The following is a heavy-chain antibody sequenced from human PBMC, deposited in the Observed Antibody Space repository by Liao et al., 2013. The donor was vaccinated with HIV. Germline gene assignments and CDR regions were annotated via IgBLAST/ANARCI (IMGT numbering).Heavy chain of an antibody. CDR2: IYYSGST. V-gene: IGHV4-59*01. D-gene: IGHD2-15*01. CDR3: ARAVRVAATFDY. CDR1: GGSISSYY. Sequence: QVQLQESGPGLVKPSETLSLTCTVSGGSISSYYWSWIRQPPGKGLEWIGYIYYSGSTNYNPSLKSRVTISVDTSKNQFSLKLSSVTAADTAVYYCARAVRVAATFDYWAREPWSPSPQ. J-gene: IGHJ4*02.